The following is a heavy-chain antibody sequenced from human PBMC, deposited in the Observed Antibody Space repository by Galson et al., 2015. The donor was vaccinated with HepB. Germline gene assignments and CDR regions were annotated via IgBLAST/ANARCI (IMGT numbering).Heavy chain of an antibody. J-gene: IGHJ4*02. D-gene: IGHD4-23*01. Sequence: SVKVSCKVSGYTLTELSMHWVRQAPGKGLEWMGGFDPEDGETIYAQKFQGRVTMTEDTSTDTTYMELSSLRSEDTAVYYCATAPDYGGNSGGGYWGQGTLVTVSS. CDR2: FDPEDGET. CDR3: ATAPDYGGNSGGGY. V-gene: IGHV1-24*01. CDR1: GYTLTELS.